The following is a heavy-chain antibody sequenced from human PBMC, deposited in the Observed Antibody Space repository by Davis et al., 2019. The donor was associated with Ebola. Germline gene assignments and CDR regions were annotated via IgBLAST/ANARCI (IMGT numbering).Heavy chain of an antibody. D-gene: IGHD4-17*01. J-gene: IGHJ4*02. CDR1: GFTFSSYA. CDR2: ISYDGSNK. Sequence: PGGSLRLSCAASGFTFSSYAMHWVRQAPGKGLEWVAVISYDGSNKYYADSVKGRFTISRDNSKNTTYLQMSSLSVEDTAVYYCAKGSDYGDVGHFEYWGQGTQVTVSS. V-gene: IGHV3-30-3*01. CDR3: AKGSDYGDVGHFEY.